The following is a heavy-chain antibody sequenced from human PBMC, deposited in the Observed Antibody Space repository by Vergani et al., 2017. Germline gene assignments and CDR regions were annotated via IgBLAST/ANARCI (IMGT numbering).Heavy chain of an antibody. CDR3: ASSPGISRRPSYYFDY. CDR1: GYSFTSYW. J-gene: IGHJ4*02. D-gene: IGHD2-15*01. V-gene: IGHV5-51*01. Sequence: EVQLVQSGAEVKKPGESLKISCKGSGYSFTSYWIGWVRQMPGKGLEWMGIIYPGDSDTRYSPSFQGQVPISAEKSISTAYLQWSSLKASDTAMYYCASSPGISRRPSYYFDYWGQGTLVTVSS. CDR2: IYPGDSDT.